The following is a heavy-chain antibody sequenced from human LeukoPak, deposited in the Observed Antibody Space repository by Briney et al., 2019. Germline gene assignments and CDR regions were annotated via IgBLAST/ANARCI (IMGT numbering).Heavy chain of an antibody. CDR2: IKQDGSEK. V-gene: IGHV3-7*01. CDR1: GSTFSSYW. D-gene: IGHD3-3*01. CDR3: ARSVRFLEWYIDY. Sequence: GGSLRLSCAASGSTFSSYWMSWVRQAPGKGLEWVANIKQDGSEKYYVDSVKGRFTISRDNAKNSLYLQMNSLRAEDTAVYYCARSVRFLEWYIDYWGQGTLVTVSS. J-gene: IGHJ4*02.